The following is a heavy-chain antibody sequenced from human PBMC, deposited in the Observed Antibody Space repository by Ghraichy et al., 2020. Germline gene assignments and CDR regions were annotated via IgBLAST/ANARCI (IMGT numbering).Heavy chain of an antibody. CDR2: IYTSGST. V-gene: IGHV4-4*07. CDR1: GGSISSYY. CDR3: ARAKSSTSSYYYYYMDV. D-gene: IGHD2-2*01. Sequence: SETLSLTCTVSGGSISSYYWSWIRQPAGKGLEWIGRIYTSGSTNYNPSLKSRVTMSVDTSKNQFSLKLSFVTAADTAVYYCARAKSSTSSYYYYYMDVWGKGTTVTVSS. J-gene: IGHJ6*03.